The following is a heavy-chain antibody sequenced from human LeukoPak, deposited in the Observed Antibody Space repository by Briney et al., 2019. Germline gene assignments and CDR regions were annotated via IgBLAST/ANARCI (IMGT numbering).Heavy chain of an antibody. D-gene: IGHD4-17*01. CDR2: ISAYNGNT. CDR1: GGTFSSYA. J-gene: IGHJ4*02. CDR3: ARIPINTVTFRDY. Sequence: ASVKVSCKASGGTFSSYAISWVRQAPGQGLEWMGWISAYNGNTNYAQKLQGRVTMTTDTSTSTAHMELRSLRSDDTAVYYCARIPINTVTFRDYWGQGTLVTVSS. V-gene: IGHV1-18*01.